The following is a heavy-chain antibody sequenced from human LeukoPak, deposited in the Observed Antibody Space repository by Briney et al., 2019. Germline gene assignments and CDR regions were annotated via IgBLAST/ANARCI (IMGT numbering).Heavy chain of an antibody. CDR3: ARTINWIGAIDHSDY. D-gene: IGHD1-20*01. J-gene: IGHJ4*02. Sequence: ASVNVSCTASGYTFTSYGMSWVRQAPGQGLEWMGWMSAYNGNTNYAQKLQGRVTMTTDTSTSTAYMELRSLRSDDTAVYYCARTINWIGAIDHSDYCGQGNLVTVSS. CDR1: GYTFTSYG. CDR2: MSAYNGNT. V-gene: IGHV1-18*01.